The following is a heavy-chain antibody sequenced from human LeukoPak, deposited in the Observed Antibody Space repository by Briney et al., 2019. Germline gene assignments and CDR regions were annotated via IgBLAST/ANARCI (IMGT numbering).Heavy chain of an antibody. D-gene: IGHD3-10*01. J-gene: IGHJ5*02. CDR1: GGSISSGSYY. V-gene: IGHV4-61*02. Sequence: SETLSLTCTVSGGSISSGSYYWSWIRQPAGKGLEWIGRIYTSGSTNYNPSLKRRVTISVDTSKNQFSLKLSSVTAADTAVYYCARGPYGSGSYRPLRWFDPWGQGTLVTVSS. CDR3: ARGPYGSGSYRPLRWFDP. CDR2: IYTSGST.